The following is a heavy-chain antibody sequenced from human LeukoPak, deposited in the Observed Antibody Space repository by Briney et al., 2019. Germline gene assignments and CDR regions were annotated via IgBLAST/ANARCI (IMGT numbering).Heavy chain of an antibody. CDR2: VSTYNGDT. Sequence: ASVKVSCKASGYTFTYFGFIWVRQAPGQGLEGMGWVSTYNGDTDYAKKFQDRVSMTTESTTQKTFMELRNLRSDDTAVYYCARAESMALYFLYWGQGTLVSVSS. J-gene: IGHJ1*01. CDR3: ARAESMALYFLY. D-gene: IGHD1-14*01. CDR1: GYTFTYFG. V-gene: IGHV1-18*01.